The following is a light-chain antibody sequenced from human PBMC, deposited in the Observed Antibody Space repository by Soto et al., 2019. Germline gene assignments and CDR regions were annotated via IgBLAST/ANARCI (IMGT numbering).Light chain of an antibody. J-gene: IGLJ2*01. CDR3: QVWDSSSDHVV. V-gene: IGLV3-21*04. CDR2: YDS. Sequence: SYELTQPPSVSVAPGKTARITCGGNNIGSKSVHWSQQKPGQAPVLVISYDSDRPSGIPERFSGSNSGNTATLTISRVEAGDEADYYCQVWDSSSDHVVFGGGTKLTVL. CDR1: NIGSKS.